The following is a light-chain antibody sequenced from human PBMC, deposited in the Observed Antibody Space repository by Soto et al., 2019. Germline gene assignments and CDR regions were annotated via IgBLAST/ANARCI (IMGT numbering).Light chain of an antibody. Sequence: QSVLTQPPSASGTPGQTVTISCSGSSSNIGSNTVNWYQQLPGTAPRLLIYSNNQRPSGVPDRFSGSKSGTSASLAISGLQSEDEADYYCAAWYDSLNGPVFGGGTKLTVL. CDR1: SSNIGSNT. J-gene: IGLJ2*01. V-gene: IGLV1-44*01. CDR3: AAWYDSLNGPV. CDR2: SNN.